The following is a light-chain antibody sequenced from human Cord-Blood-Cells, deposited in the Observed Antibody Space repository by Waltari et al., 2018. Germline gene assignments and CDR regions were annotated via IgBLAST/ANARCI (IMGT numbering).Light chain of an antibody. CDR3: QQYDNRPLT. V-gene: IGKV1-33*01. CDR2: DAS. J-gene: IGKJ4*01. Sequence: IQMPQFPSSMSASVGDRVTITCQASQDISNYLNWYQQKPGKAPKLLIYDASNLETGVPSRFSGSGSGTDFTFTISSLQPEDIATYYCQQYDNRPLTFGGGTKVEIK. CDR1: QDISNY.